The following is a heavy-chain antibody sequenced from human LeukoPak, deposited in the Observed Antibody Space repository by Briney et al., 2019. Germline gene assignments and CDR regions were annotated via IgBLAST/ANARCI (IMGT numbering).Heavy chain of an antibody. J-gene: IGHJ6*04. V-gene: IGHV3-48*04. D-gene: IGHD3-10*02. Sequence: GGSLRLFCAASGFTFSSYWMNWVRQAPGKGLEWVSYISSSGSTIYYADSVKGRFTISRDNAKNSLYLQMNSLRAEDTAVYYCAELGITMIGGVWGKGTTVTISS. CDR1: GFTFSSYW. CDR3: AELGITMIGGV. CDR2: ISSSGSTI.